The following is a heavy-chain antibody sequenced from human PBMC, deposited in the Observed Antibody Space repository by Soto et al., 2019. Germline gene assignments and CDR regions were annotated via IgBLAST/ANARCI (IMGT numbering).Heavy chain of an antibody. CDR3: AKASGQSYPGSRVFGC. Sequence: VGSLRLSCAASGFTFSSYAMSWVRQAPGKGLECVSVLTSSGDDTLQADSVKCRFTISRDNSKNTLYLQMSSLRADDTAIYYCAKASGQSYPGSRVFGCWGQVNRVIVSS. J-gene: IGHJ1*01. CDR2: LTSSGDDT. D-gene: IGHD3-10*01. CDR1: GFTFSSYA. V-gene: IGHV3-23*01.